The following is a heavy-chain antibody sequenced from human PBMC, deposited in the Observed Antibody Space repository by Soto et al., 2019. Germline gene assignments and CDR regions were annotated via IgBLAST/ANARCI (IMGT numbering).Heavy chain of an antibody. CDR1: GFMFSNHG. CDR2: IWSDGNNR. J-gene: IGHJ4*02. Sequence: QVQLVESGGGVVQPGRSLRLSCAASGFMFSNHGMHWVRQAPGKGLEWVAVIWSDGNNRYYADSVKGRFTISRDNSKNPVYLQMNSLRAEDTAVYYCVRGDNWHYEASDYWGQGTLVTVSS. V-gene: IGHV3-33*01. D-gene: IGHD1-7*01. CDR3: VRGDNWHYEASDY.